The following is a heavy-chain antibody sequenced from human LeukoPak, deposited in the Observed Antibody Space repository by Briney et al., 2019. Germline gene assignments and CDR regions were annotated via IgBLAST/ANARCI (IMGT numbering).Heavy chain of an antibody. CDR2: IWYDGSNK. CDR1: GFTFSSYG. Sequence: GRSLRLSCAASGFTFSSYGMHWVSQAPGKGLGWVAVIWYDGSNKYYADSVKGRFTISRDNSKNTLYLQMNSLRAEDTAVYYCAKAPGNGGNFYYFDYWGQGTLVTVSS. CDR3: AKAPGNGGNFYYFDY. V-gene: IGHV3-33*06. D-gene: IGHD4-23*01. J-gene: IGHJ4*02.